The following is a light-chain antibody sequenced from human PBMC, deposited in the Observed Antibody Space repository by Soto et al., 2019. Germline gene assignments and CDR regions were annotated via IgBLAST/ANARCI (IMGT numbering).Light chain of an antibody. CDR3: QENYQIART. J-gene: IGKJ1*01. CDR2: AAS. V-gene: IGKV1-39*01. Sequence: DIEMTQSPASLSASVGDSVTITCRASQTISYYVNWYQKKPGKAPRLLIYAASSLQSGVPSRFSGSGSGTDFTLSIFSLQPEDFATYYCQENYQIARTFGQGTTV. CDR1: QTISYY.